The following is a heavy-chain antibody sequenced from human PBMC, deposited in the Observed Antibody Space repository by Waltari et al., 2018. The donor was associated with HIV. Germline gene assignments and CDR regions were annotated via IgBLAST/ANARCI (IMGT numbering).Heavy chain of an antibody. CDR1: FDAITTYY. D-gene: IGHD2-15*01. Sequence: LQESGPRLVKPSETRSLVCDVYFDAITTYYWNWIRQAPGKERELIGYFYSRGTVNYNPSLKSRVTLSRDTSTKRFSLKLSSVTEADTGTYFCARGATGYSHLDSWGQGTLVTVSS. V-gene: IGHV4-59*01. CDR3: ARGATGYSHLDS. J-gene: IGHJ4*02. CDR2: FYSRGTV.